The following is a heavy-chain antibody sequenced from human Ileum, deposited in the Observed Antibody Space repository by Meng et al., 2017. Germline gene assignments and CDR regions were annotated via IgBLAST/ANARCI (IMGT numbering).Heavy chain of an antibody. J-gene: IGHJ4*02. CDR2: IYHSGST. V-gene: IGHV4-4*02. D-gene: IGHD1-14*01. CDR1: CDSMNSINW. CDR3: AIGGLNAFGDQSEPHFDY. Sequence: QLLQVAPAQGRRSVSVPPPCVVTCDSMNSINWWSWFRQPPGKGLEWVGEIYHSGSTNYNPSLKSRVNISLDKSNSQFSLMLSSVNAADTAVYYCAIGGLNAFGDQSEPHFDYWGQGTLVTVSS.